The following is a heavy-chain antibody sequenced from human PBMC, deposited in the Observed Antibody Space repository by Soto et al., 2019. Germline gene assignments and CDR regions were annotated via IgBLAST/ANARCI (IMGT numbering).Heavy chain of an antibody. CDR1: GFTFSDYA. V-gene: IGHV3-23*01. CDR2: VSASGGTT. CDR3: AKDRTSWHYWGFDN. Sequence: EVQLLESGGGVVQPGGSLRLSCVASGFTFSDYAMSWVRQAPGKGLEWVSAVSASGGTTYYANSVKGRFTVSRDNSRNTFYLQSSRLRGEDAAIYYCAKDRTSWHYWGFDNWGQGTLVTVSS. J-gene: IGHJ4*02. D-gene: IGHD1-7*01.